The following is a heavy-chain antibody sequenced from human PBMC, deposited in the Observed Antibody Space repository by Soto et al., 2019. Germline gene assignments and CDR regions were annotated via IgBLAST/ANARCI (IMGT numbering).Heavy chain of an antibody. V-gene: IGHV1-8*01. CDR2: MNPNSRNT. D-gene: IGHD1-7*01. CDR1: GYTFTGYD. Sequence: QAQLVQSGAEVKKPGASVKVSCKASGYTFTGYDINWVRQATGQGLEWMGWMNPNSRNTGYAQNFQGRVTMPRDNSITPAYMELTSLTDDDSAVYYCAGETEGTTGIDFWGHGTLVSVSS. CDR3: AGETEGTTGIDF. J-gene: IGHJ4*01.